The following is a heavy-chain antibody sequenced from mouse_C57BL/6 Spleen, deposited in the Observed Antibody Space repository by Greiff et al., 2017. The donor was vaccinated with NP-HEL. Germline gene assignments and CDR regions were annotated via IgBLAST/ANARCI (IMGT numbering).Heavy chain of an antibody. CDR1: GYTFTSYT. J-gene: IGHJ2*01. Sequence: QVQLQQSGAELARPGASVKMSCKASGYTFTSYTMHWVKQRPGQGLEWIGYINPSSGYTKYNQKFKDKATLTADKSSSTAYMQLSSLTSEGSAVYYCARSSVDGYYFDDWGQGTTLTVSS. D-gene: IGHD2-3*01. V-gene: IGHV1-4*01. CDR2: INPSSGYT. CDR3: ARSSVDGYYFDD.